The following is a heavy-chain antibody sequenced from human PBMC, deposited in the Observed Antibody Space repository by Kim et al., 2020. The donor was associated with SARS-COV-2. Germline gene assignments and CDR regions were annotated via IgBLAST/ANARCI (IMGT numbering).Heavy chain of an antibody. CDR3: ARSSADY. Sequence: SGRTNSNPSRKSRVTMSVDTSKNQISLKLSSVTAADTAVYYCARSSADYWGQGALVTVSS. V-gene: IGHV4-59*10. CDR2: SGRT. J-gene: IGHJ4*02.